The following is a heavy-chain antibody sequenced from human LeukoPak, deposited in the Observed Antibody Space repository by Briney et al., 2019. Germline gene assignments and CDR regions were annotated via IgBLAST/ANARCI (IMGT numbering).Heavy chain of an antibody. Sequence: SVKVSCKASGGTFSSYAISWVRQAPGQGLEWMGGIIPIFGTADYAQKFQGRVTITADKSTSTAYMELSSLRSEDTAVYYCATEGHYDYVWGSYRYDYWGQGTLVTVSS. D-gene: IGHD3-16*02. CDR1: GGTFSSYA. V-gene: IGHV1-69*06. J-gene: IGHJ4*02. CDR2: IIPIFGTA. CDR3: ATEGHYDYVWGSYRYDY.